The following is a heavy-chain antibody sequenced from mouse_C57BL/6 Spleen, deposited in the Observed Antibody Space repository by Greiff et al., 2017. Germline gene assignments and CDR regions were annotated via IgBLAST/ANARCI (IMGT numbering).Heavy chain of an antibody. CDR3: AREETTVVATRYFDY. V-gene: IGHV1-26*01. Sequence: EVQLQQSGPELVKPGASVKISCKASGYTFTDYYMNWVKQSHGKSLEWIGDINPNNGGTSYNQKFKGKATLTVDKSSSTAYMELRSLTSEDSAVYYCAREETTVVATRYFDYWGQGTTLTVSS. J-gene: IGHJ2*01. D-gene: IGHD1-1*01. CDR1: GYTFTDYY. CDR2: INPNNGGT.